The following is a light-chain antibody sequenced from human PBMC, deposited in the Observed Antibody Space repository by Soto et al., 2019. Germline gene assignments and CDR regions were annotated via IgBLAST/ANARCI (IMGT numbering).Light chain of an antibody. CDR3: AAWDDSLNAIV. J-gene: IGLJ3*02. Sequence: QTVVTQPPSASGTPGQRVTISCSGSSPNIGSNTVNWYQQLPGTAPKLLIYSNNQRPSGVPDRFSGSKSGTSASLAISGLQSEDEADYYCAAWDDSLNAIVFGGGTKLTVL. CDR2: SNN. V-gene: IGLV1-44*01. CDR1: SPNIGSNT.